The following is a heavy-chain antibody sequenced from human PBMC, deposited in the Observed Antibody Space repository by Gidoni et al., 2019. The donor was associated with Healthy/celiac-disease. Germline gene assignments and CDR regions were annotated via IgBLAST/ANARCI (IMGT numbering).Heavy chain of an antibody. CDR3: ARRDGSGSYYNLLLV. J-gene: IGHJ4*02. Sequence: QLQLQESGSGLVKPSQTLSLTCTVSGGSISSGGYPWSWIRQPPGKGLEWIGDIHHGGSTYYNPSLKSRVTISVDRSKNQFSLKLSSVTAADTAVYYCARRDGSGSYYNLLLVWGQGTLVTVSS. CDR1: GGSISSGGYP. CDR2: IHHGGST. D-gene: IGHD3-10*01. V-gene: IGHV4-30-2*01.